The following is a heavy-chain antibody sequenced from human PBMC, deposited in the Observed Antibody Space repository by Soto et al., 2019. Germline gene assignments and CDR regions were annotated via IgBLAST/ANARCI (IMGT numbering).Heavy chain of an antibody. CDR1: GFTFSSYS. J-gene: IGHJ4*02. Sequence: PGGSLRLSCAASGFTFSSYSMNWVRQAPGKGLEWVSAISGSGGSTYYADSVKGRFTISRDNSKNTLYLQMNSLRAEDTAVYYCAKDTGYSSSWYIDYWGQGTLVTVSS. V-gene: IGHV3-23*01. D-gene: IGHD6-13*01. CDR3: AKDTGYSSSWYIDY. CDR2: ISGSGGST.